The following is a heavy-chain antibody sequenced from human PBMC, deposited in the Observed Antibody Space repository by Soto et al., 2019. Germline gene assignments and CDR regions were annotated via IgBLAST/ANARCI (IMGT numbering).Heavy chain of an antibody. Sequence: SETLSLTCTVSGGSMISYYWSWIRQHPGKGLEWIGYIYYSGSTYYNPSLKSRVTISVDTSKNQFSLKLSSVTAADTAVYYCARAGSYRSGSHPPVDWFDPWGQGTLVTVS. V-gene: IGHV4-59*06. D-gene: IGHD3-10*01. CDR1: GGSMISYY. CDR3: ARAGSYRSGSHPPVDWFDP. CDR2: IYYSGST. J-gene: IGHJ5*02.